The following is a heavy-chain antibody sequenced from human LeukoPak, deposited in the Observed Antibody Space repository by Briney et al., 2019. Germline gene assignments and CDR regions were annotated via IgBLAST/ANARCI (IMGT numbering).Heavy chain of an antibody. CDR3: ARDEYGSSWYVRYGMDV. CDR1: GYTFTGYY. J-gene: IGHJ6*02. CDR2: INPNSGGT. Sequence: ASVKVSCKASGYTFTGYYMHWVRRAPGQGPEWMGWINPNSGGTNYAQKFQGWVTMTRDMSISTAYMELSRLRSDDTAVYYCARDEYGSSWYVRYGMDVWGQGTTVTVSS. D-gene: IGHD6-13*01. V-gene: IGHV1-2*04.